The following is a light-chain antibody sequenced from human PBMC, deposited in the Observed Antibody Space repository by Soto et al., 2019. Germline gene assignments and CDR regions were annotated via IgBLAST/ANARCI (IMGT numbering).Light chain of an antibody. V-gene: IGKV1-6*01. Sequence: IQMTQSPSSLSASVGDRVTITCRASQDIRKDLAWYQQKPGKAPQILIYGASTLQTGVASRFSGSGSDTDVTLTMSSLQPEDSEAYYCLQDYNYPCNFGHGTVVDI. CDR1: QDIRKD. CDR2: GAS. J-gene: IGKJ2*02. CDR3: LQDYNYPCN.